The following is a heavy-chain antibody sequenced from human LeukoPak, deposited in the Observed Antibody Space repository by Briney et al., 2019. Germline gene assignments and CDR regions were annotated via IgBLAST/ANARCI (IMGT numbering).Heavy chain of an antibody. CDR2: IYPGDSDT. V-gene: IGHV5-51*01. CDR3: ARPSYYDSSRGDAFDI. CDR1: GYSFTSYW. J-gene: IGHJ3*02. Sequence: GESLQISCKGSGYSFTSYWIGWVRQMPGKGLEWMGIIYPGDSDTRYSPSFQGQVTISADKSISTAYLQWSSLKASDTAMYYCARPSYYDSSRGDAFDIWGQGTMVAVSS. D-gene: IGHD3-22*01.